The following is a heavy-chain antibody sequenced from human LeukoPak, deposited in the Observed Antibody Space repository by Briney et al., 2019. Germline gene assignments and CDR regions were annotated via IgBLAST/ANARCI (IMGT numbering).Heavy chain of an antibody. CDR3: ARQLGALDI. D-gene: IGHD6-13*01. V-gene: IGHV4-39*01. Sequence: SETLSLTCSDSGGSICSSTYYSGWIRQSSGRGLEWIGIMYYSGTTFYNPSLKSRVTMSVVTSKNQFSLKLTSVTAADTAVYYCARQLGALDIWGQGTMVTVSS. CDR2: MYYSGTT. CDR1: GGSICSSTYY. J-gene: IGHJ3*02.